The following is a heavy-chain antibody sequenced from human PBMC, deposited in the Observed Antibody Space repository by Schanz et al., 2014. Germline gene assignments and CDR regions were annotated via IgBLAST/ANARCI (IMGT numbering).Heavy chain of an antibody. CDR1: GFIVTTYS. CDR2: ITTSSTTI. J-gene: IGHJ3*01. CDR3: ARGGAYNFLTDEAFDV. Sequence: EMQLVESGGGLVQPGGSLRLSCRASGFIVTTYSMNWVRQAPGKGLEWVSYITTSSTTIHYAGSVKGRFTISRDNGKNSLDLQMNSLRDEDTAVYYCARGGAYNFLTDEAFDVWGQGTMVTVSS. V-gene: IGHV3-48*02. D-gene: IGHD3-9*01.